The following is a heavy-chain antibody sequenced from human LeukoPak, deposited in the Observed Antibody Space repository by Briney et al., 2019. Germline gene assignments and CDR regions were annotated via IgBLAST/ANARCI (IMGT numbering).Heavy chain of an antibody. D-gene: IGHD4-17*01. V-gene: IGHV3-30*02. CDR1: GFTFSSYG. CDR2: IRYDGSNK. J-gene: IGHJ4*02. Sequence: GGSLRLSCAASGFTFSSYGMHWVRQAPGKGLEWVAFIRYDGSNKYYADSVKGRFTISRDNSKNTLYLQMNSLRAEDTAVYYCAKDLSQDHGDSSNFDYWGQGTLVTVSS. CDR3: AKDLSQDHGDSSNFDY.